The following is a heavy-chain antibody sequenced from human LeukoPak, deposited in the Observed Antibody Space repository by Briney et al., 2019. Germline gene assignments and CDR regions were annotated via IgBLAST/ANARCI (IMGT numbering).Heavy chain of an antibody. V-gene: IGHV3-23*01. Sequence: GGSLRLSCAASGFTFSSYAMSWVRQAPGKGLEWVSAISGSGGSTYYADSVKGRFTISRDNSKNTLYLQMSSLRSEDTAVYYCATDLGAGFGVVEYYFDYWGQGTLVTVSS. CDR3: ATDLGAGFGVVEYYFDY. D-gene: IGHD3-3*01. CDR1: GFTFSSYA. CDR2: ISGSGGST. J-gene: IGHJ4*02.